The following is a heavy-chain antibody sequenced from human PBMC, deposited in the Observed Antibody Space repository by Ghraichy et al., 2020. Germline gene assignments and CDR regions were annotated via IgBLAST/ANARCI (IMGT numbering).Heavy chain of an antibody. V-gene: IGHV3-23*01. J-gene: IGHJ6*02. D-gene: IGHD2-15*01. Sequence: GGSLRLSCAASGFTFSSYAMSWVRQAPGKGLEWVSAISGSGTTTYYADSVKGRFTISRDNSKNTLYLQMNSLRAEDTALYYCAKYCIVGSCYVVYGMDVWGQGTTVTVSS. CDR1: GFTFSSYA. CDR3: AKYCIVGSCYVVYGMDV. CDR2: ISGSGTTT.